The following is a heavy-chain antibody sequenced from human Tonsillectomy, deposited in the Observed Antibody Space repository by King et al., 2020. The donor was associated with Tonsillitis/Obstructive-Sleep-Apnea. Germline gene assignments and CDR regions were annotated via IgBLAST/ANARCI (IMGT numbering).Heavy chain of an antibody. CDR1: EFPFRKAW. D-gene: IGHD1-1*01. CDR2: IKSKTDGGTT. V-gene: IGHV3-15*01. Sequence: VQLVESGGGLVKPGGSLTLSCAASEFPFRKAWMSWVRQAPGKGLEWVGLIKSKTDGGTTLYAAPVKGRFTISRDDSKDTVYLQMDSLKIEDTAVYYCTTDGYGNDGSVDYYFDYWGQGSLVTVSS. J-gene: IGHJ4*02. CDR3: TTDGYGNDGSVDYYFDY.